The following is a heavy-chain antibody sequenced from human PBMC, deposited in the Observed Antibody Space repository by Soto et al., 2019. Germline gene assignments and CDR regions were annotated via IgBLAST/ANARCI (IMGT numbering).Heavy chain of an antibody. D-gene: IGHD1-1*01. CDR1: GDSVSNNNAA. CDR3: AKDFNNSLTYGMDG. V-gene: IGHV6-1*01. J-gene: IGHJ6*02. Sequence: PSQTLSLTCAISGDSVSNNNAACNWIRQSPSRGLEWLGRTYYRSKWFNDYAVSVASRITINSDTSRNQFSLHLISVATEETAIYYCAKDFNNSLTYGMDGWGQGITVTVSS. CDR2: TYYRSKWFN.